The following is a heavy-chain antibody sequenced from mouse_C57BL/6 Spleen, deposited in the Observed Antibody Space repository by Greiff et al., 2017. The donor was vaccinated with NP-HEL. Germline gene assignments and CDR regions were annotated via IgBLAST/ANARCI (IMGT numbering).Heavy chain of an antibody. CDR1: GYTFTSYW. V-gene: IGHV1-69*01. CDR2: IDPSDSYT. Sequence: QVQLQQPGAELVMPGASVKLSCKASGYTFTSYWMHWVKQRPGQGLEWIGEIDPSDSYTNYNQKFKGKSTLTVDKSSSTAYLQLSSLTSEDYEVYYCARDYGSSYWYFDVWGTGTTVTVSS. J-gene: IGHJ1*03. CDR3: ARDYGSSYWYFDV. D-gene: IGHD1-1*01.